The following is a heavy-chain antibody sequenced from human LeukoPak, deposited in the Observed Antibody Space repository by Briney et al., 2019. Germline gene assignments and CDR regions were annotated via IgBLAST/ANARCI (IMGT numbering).Heavy chain of an antibody. CDR2: IRNKANGGTT. CDR1: GFTFSDYA. V-gene: IGHV3-49*04. D-gene: IGHD3-22*01. CDR3: SRFYSSGWASGAFDI. J-gene: IGHJ3*02. Sequence: GGSLRLSCTTPGFTFSDYAVSWVRQAPGKGLEWIGFIRNKANGGTTEYAASVKGRFTISRDDSKTIAHLQMSSLKTEDTAVYYCSRFYSSGWASGAFDIWGQGTMVTVSS.